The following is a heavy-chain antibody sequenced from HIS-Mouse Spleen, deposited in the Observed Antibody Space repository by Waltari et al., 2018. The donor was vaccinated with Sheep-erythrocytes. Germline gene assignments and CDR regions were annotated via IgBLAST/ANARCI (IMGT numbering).Heavy chain of an antibody. CDR3: ARGPRTGDHNYWYFDL. CDR2: INPSGST. V-gene: IGHV4-34*01. CDR1: GGSFSGYY. Sequence: QVQLQQWGAGLLKPSETLSPTCAVYGGSFSGYYWSWIRQPPGKGLEWIGEINPSGSTNYNPSLKSRVTISVDTSKNQFSLKLSSVTAADTAVYYCARGPRTGDHNYWYFDLWGRGTLVTVSS. D-gene: IGHD7-27*01. J-gene: IGHJ2*01.